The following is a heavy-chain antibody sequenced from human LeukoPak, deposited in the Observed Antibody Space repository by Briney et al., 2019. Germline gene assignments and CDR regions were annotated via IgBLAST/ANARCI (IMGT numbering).Heavy chain of an antibody. CDR1: GGSISSYY. CDR3: ARDRGYCSSTSCYHYYYYMDV. D-gene: IGHD2-2*01. J-gene: IGHJ6*03. V-gene: IGHV4-59*01. CDR2: IYYSGST. Sequence: PSETLSLTCTVSGGSISSYYWSWIRQPPGKGLEWIGYIYYSGSTNYNPSLKSRVTISVDTSKNQFSLKLSSVTAADTAVYYCARDRGYCSSTSCYHYYYYMDVWGKGTTVTISS.